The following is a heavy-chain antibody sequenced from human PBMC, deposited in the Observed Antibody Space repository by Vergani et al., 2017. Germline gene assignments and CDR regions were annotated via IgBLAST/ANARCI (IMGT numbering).Heavy chain of an antibody. D-gene: IGHD1-26*01. Sequence: EVQLEESGGGLVLPGRSLRLSCVASGFTSAGYAMHWVRPAPGQGLELVSGISWNSNSIGYADSVKGRFPISTDNAKKSLYLQMNSLRAEDTALYYCAKDLGASSGGGWFDPWGQGTLVTVSS. J-gene: IGHJ5*02. CDR3: AKDLGASSGGGWFDP. V-gene: IGHV3-9*02. CDR2: ISWNSNSI. CDR1: GFTSAGYA.